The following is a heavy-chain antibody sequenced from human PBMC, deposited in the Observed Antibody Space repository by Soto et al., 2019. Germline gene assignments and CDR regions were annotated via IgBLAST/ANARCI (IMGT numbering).Heavy chain of an antibody. CDR2: FHFSGST. CDR1: GGSINGYY. J-gene: IGHJ4*01. V-gene: IGHV4-59*01. Sequence: QVQLQESGPGLVKPSETLSLTCTASGGSINGYYWTWLRQSPTNGLEWIGYFHFSGSTKYNPSLESRLTISADTSKNQISLTLSSVTAADTAVYYCARASGYSYGYDDFFDNWGQGTLANVSS. CDR3: ARASGYSYGYDDFFDN. D-gene: IGHD5-18*01.